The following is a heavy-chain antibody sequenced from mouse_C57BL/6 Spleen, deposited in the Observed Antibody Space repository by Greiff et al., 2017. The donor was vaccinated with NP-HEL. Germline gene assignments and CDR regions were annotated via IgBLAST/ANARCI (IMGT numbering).Heavy chain of an antibody. CDR3: AREGVYDYDWYFDV. CDR2: IYPGDGDT. CDR1: GYAFSSSW. V-gene: IGHV1-82*01. D-gene: IGHD2-4*01. J-gene: IGHJ1*03. Sequence: QVQLKQSGPELVKPGASVKISCKASGYAFSSSWMNWVKQRPGKGLEWIGRIYPGDGDTNYNGKFKGKATLTADKSSSTAYMQLSSLTSEDSAVYFCAREGVYDYDWYFDVWGTGTTVTVSS.